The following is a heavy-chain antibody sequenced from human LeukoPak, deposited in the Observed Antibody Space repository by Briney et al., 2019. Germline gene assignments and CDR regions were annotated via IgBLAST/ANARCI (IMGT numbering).Heavy chain of an antibody. D-gene: IGHD7-27*01. CDR3: ASYWGGRFDY. CDR2: IYYSGST. Sequence: SETLSLTCTVSGGSISSYYWNWIRQPPGKGLEWIGYIYYSGSTNYNPSLKSRVTISVDTSTNQFSLKLSSVTAADTAVYYCASYWGGRFDYWGQGTLVTVSS. V-gene: IGHV4-59*01. CDR1: GGSISSYY. J-gene: IGHJ4*02.